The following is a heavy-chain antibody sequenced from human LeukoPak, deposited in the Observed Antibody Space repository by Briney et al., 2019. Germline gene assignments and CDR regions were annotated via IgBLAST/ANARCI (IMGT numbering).Heavy chain of an antibody. CDR1: GYTFTTYG. Sequence: ASVKVSCKASGYTFTTYGISWVRQAPGQGLEWMGWISAYNADTNYAQNLQGRLTVTTDTSTSTAYMELRGLSFDDTAVYYCAKERPMARGKNYYYGMDVWGQGTTVTVSS. V-gene: IGHV1-18*01. J-gene: IGHJ6*02. CDR2: ISAYNADT. CDR3: AKERPMARGKNYYYGMDV. D-gene: IGHD3-10*01.